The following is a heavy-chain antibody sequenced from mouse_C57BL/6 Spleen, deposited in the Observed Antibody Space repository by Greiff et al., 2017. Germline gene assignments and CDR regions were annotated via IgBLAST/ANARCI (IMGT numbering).Heavy chain of an antibody. CDR1: GYTFTSYW. J-gene: IGHJ3*01. V-gene: IGHV1-52*01. D-gene: IGHD3-1*01. CDR3: AREGLPMGNRFAY. Sequence: QVQLQQPGAELVRPGSSVKLSCKASGYTFTSYWMHWVKQRPIQGLEWIGNIDPSDSETHYNQKFKDKATLTVDKSSSTAYMQLSSLTSEDSAVYYCAREGLPMGNRFAYWGQGTLVTVSA. CDR2: IDPSDSET.